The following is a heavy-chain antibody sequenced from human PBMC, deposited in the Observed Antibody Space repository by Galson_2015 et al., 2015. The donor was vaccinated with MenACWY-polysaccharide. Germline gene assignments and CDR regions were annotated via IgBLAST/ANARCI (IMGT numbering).Heavy chain of an antibody. J-gene: IGHJ3*02. V-gene: IGHV3-9*01. CDR3: AARVPGTTRGAFDI. D-gene: IGHD6-19*01. CDR1: GFTFIDYA. Sequence: SLRVSCAASGFTFIDYAMHWVRQGPGKGLEWVSGISWSSSDIAYVGSVKGRFTISRDNAKNSLYLEMNSLKAEDTALYYCAARVPGTTRGAFDIWGQGTMVTVSS. CDR2: ISWSSSDI.